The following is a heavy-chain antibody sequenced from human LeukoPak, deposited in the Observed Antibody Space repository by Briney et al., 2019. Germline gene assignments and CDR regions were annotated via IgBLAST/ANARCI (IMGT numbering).Heavy chain of an antibody. CDR3: AKDVGEFCSSRNCYASDY. CDR1: GYTFTSYY. V-gene: IGHV1-2*02. CDR2: INGDT. Sequence: ASVKVSCKASGYTFTSYYMHWARQAPGQGLEWMGWINGDTNYAQKFQGRVTMTRDTSISTAYMELSSLRSDDTAVYYCAKDVGEFCSSRNCYASDYWGQGTLVTVST. J-gene: IGHJ4*02. D-gene: IGHD2-2*01.